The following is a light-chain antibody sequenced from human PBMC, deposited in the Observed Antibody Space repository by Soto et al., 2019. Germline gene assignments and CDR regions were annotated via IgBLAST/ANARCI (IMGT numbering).Light chain of an antibody. CDR1: HSDFGSYNF. CDR2: EAS. CDR3: CSYASNSVL. V-gene: IGLV2-23*01. J-gene: IGLJ2*01. Sequence: QSALTQPASVYGSPGQSITISCTGTHSDFGSYNFVSWYQQHPGKAPKLMIYEASKRPSGVSNRFFGSRSGNTASLTISGLRAEDEADYYCCSYASNSVLFGEGTKLTVL.